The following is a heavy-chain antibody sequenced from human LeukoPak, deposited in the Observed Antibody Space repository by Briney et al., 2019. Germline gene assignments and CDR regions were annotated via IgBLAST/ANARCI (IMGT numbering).Heavy chain of an antibody. J-gene: IGHJ4*02. D-gene: IGHD7-27*01. CDR1: GGSISSSNYY. Sequence: SETLSLTCTVFGGSISSSNYYWGWIRQPPGKGLEWIGNIYYSGRTYYNPSLKSRVTISVDTSKNQFSLRLSSVAAADTAVYYCATHPTGDLPFDYWGQGTLVTVSS. CDR3: ATHPTGDLPFDY. CDR2: IYYSGRT. V-gene: IGHV4-39*01.